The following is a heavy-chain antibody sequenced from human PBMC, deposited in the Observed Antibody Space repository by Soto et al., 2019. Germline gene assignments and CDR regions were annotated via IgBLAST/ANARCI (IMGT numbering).Heavy chain of an antibody. CDR3: ALNLDGDHYFSYSMDV. V-gene: IGHV1-69*13. D-gene: IGHD3-9*01. Sequence: SVKVACKASAGTFSSYAISWVRQAPGEGLEWMGGIIPIFGTANYAQKFQGRVTITADESTSTAYMELSSLRSEDTAVYYCALNLDGDHYFSYSMDVCGEAASV. CDR1: AGTFSSYA. CDR2: IIPIFGTA. J-gene: IGHJ6*02.